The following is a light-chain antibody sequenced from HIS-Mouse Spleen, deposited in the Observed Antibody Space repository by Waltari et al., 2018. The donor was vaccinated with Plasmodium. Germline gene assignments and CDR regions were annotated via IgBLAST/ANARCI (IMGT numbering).Light chain of an antibody. CDR3: QQYNNWSVT. CDR2: GAS. J-gene: IGKJ3*01. Sequence: EIVMTQSPATLSVSPGERATLSCRASQSVSSNLAWYQQKPGQAPRLLIYGASTRATGIPARFSGRGSGTEVTLTISSLQSEDFAVYYCQQYNNWSVTFGPGTKVDIK. V-gene: IGKV3-15*01. CDR1: QSVSSN.